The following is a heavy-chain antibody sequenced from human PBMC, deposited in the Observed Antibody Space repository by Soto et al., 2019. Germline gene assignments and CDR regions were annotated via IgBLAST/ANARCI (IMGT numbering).Heavy chain of an antibody. D-gene: IGHD5-18*01. Sequence: QITLKESGPTLVKPTQTLTLTCTFSGFSLNTRGVGVGWIRQPPGKALEWLALIYWDDDEGYSPSLRSRLTLTKDTANAPVVLTMTNMDPVETATYFCAQRPRGYSSHFEYWGQGTLVTVSS. J-gene: IGHJ4*02. CDR3: AQRPRGYSSHFEY. V-gene: IGHV2-5*02. CDR1: GFSLNTRGVG. CDR2: IYWDDDE.